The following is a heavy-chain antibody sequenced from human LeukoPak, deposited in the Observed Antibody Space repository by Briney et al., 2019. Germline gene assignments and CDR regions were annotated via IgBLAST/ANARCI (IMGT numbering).Heavy chain of an antibody. V-gene: IGHV1-58*02. J-gene: IGHJ4*02. CDR1: GFTFTSSA. D-gene: IGHD1-26*01. CDR2: IVVGSGNT. Sequence: AVNVSCKASGFTFTSSAMQGVRQARGQRGEWIGWIVVGSGNTNYAQKFQERVTITRDMSTSTVYMELSSLRSEDTAAYYCAAVGGSDYWGQGTLVTVSS. CDR3: AAVGGSDY.